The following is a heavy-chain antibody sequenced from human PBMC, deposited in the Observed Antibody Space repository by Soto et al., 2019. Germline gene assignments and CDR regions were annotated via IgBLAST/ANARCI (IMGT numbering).Heavy chain of an antibody. CDR2: ISSSSSYI. V-gene: IGHV3-21*01. CDR1: GFTFSSYS. J-gene: IGHJ4*02. CDR3: ARVGGQQLAAFDY. Sequence: GGSLRLSCAASGFTFSSYSMNWVRQAPGKGLEWVSSISSSSSYIYYADSVKGRITISRDNAKNSLYLQMNSLRAEDTAVYYCARVGGQQLAAFDYWGQGTLVTVSS. D-gene: IGHD6-13*01.